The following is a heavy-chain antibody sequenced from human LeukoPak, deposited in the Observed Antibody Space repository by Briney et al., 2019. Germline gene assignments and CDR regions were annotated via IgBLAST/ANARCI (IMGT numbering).Heavy chain of an antibody. D-gene: IGHD3-22*01. J-gene: IGHJ4*02. Sequence: ASVKVSCKASGYTFTGYYVHWVRQAPGQELEWMGWINANSGGTNFAQKFQGWVTMTRDTSISTAYMELSRLRSDDTAVYYCARAKSDSSGYPLGYWGQGTLVTVSS. V-gene: IGHV1-2*04. CDR2: INANSGGT. CDR3: ARAKSDSSGYPLGY. CDR1: GYTFTGYY.